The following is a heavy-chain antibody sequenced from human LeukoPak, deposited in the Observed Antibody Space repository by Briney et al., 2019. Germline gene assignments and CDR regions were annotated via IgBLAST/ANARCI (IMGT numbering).Heavy chain of an antibody. CDR2: ISSSSSYI. CDR1: GFTFSSYS. Sequence: GGSLRLSCAASGFTFSSYSMNWVRQAPGKGLEWVSSISSSSSYIYYADSVKGRFTISRDNSKNTLYLQMNSLRAEDTAVYYCAKDLKDYGIDYWGQGTLVTVSS. D-gene: IGHD4-17*01. V-gene: IGHV3-21*01. J-gene: IGHJ4*02. CDR3: AKDLKDYGIDY.